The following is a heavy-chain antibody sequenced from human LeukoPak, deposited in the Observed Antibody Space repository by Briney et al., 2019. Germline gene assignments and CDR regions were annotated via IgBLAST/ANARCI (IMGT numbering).Heavy chain of an antibody. D-gene: IGHD1-14*01. J-gene: IGHJ6*03. Sequence: SETLSLTCAVYGGSFSGYYWSWIRQSPGKGLEWIGEINHSGSTNYNPSLKSRVTISVDTSKNQFSLKLSSVTAADTAVYYCARGRYHYYYMDVWGKGTTVTVSS. CDR3: ARGRYHYYYMDV. CDR1: GGSFSGYY. V-gene: IGHV4-34*01. CDR2: INHSGST.